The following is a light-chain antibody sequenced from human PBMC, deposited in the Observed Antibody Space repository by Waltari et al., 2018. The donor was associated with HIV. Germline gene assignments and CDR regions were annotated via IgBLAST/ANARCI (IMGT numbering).Light chain of an antibody. V-gene: IGLV2-14*03. J-gene: IGLJ7*01. CDR3: VSYTSTIPLGAV. CDR1: RSDVGGYNY. Sequence: QSALTQPASVSGSPGQSITISCTGTRSDVGGYNYVPWYQQHPGKAPKLIMYDVTDRPSGVSNRFSGSKSGNTASLTISGLQAEDEADYYCVSYTSTIPLGAVFGGGTQLTVL. CDR2: DVT.